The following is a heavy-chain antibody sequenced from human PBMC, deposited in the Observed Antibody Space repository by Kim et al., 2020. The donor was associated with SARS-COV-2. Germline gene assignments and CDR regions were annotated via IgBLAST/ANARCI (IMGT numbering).Heavy chain of an antibody. V-gene: IGHV1-46*01. CDR3: AKGYSSGYYLRGYFDY. CDR2: IKPSDSST. D-gene: IGHD3-22*01. J-gene: IGHJ4*02. CDR1: GYTFTTYS. Sequence: ASVKVSCKTSGYTFTTYSMHWVRQAPGQGLEWMGMIKPSDSSTSYAQKFQGRVTLTRDTSTSTVYMDLSSLRSEDTALYYCAKGYSSGYYLRGYFDYWGQGTLVTVSS.